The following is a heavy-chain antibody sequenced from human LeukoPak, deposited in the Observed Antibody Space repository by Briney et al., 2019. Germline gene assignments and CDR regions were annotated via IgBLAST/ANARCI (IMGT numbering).Heavy chain of an antibody. V-gene: IGHV3-30-3*01. CDR1: GFTFSSYA. D-gene: IGHD1-26*01. J-gene: IGHJ4*02. Sequence: GGSLRLSCAASGFTFSSYAMHWVRQAPGKGLEWVAVISYDGSNKYYADSVKGRFTISRDNSKNALYLQMNSLRAEDTAVYYCARVSRGATPIWGQGTLVTVSS. CDR2: ISYDGSNK. CDR3: ARVSRGATPI.